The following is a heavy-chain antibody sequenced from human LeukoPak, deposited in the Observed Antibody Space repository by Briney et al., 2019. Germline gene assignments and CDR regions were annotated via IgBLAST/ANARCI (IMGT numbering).Heavy chain of an antibody. CDR2: IYHSGST. CDR3: ARDRLTYYDFWSGHNWFDP. D-gene: IGHD3-3*01. CDR1: GYSISSGYY. V-gene: IGHV4-38-2*02. Sequence: SETLSLTCTVSGYSISSGYYWGRIRQPPGKGLEWIGSIYHSGSTYYNPSLKSRVTISVDTSKNQFSLKLSSVTAADTAVYYCARDRLTYYDFWSGHNWFDPWGQGTLVTVSS. J-gene: IGHJ5*02.